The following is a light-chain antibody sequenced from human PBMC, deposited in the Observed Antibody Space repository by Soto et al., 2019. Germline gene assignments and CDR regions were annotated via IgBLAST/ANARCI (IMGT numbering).Light chain of an antibody. CDR1: RGISNY. CDR3: QRYNSAPLT. V-gene: IGKV1-27*01. CDR2: AAS. J-gene: IGKJ1*01. Sequence: DIQRTQSPSSLSASVGDRVTITCRASRGISNYLAWYQQKPGKVPKLLIYAASTLQSGVPSRFSGSGSVTDFTLTISSLQPEDVATYFCQRYNSAPLTFGQGTKVDI.